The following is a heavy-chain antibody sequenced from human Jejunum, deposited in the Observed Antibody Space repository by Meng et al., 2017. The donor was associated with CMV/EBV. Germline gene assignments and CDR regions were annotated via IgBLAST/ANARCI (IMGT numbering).Heavy chain of an antibody. V-gene: IGHV3-74*01. CDR3: ARGGYDFWTDYFHY. J-gene: IGHJ4*02. Sequence: SWFILRDSYLHCVRQAPGPGLLWVSRINSDGTITYYAASVEGRFTISRDNTKNTLYLQMNSLRAEDTATYFCARGGYDFWTDYFHYWGQGTLVTVSS. D-gene: IGHD3-3*01. CDR1: WFILRDSY. CDR2: INSDGTIT.